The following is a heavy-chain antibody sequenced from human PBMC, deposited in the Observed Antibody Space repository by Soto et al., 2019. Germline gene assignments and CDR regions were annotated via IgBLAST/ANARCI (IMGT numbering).Heavy chain of an antibody. Sequence: EVLLVESGGGVARPGGSLRLSCATSGFTIDDYGMSWVRQVPGKGLEWVSGMYWKGGNTHYADSVKGRFTISRDNAKKSLYLQLDSLRAEDTALYYCVRSGDYRSGSYWYFFDYWGQGTQVTVSS. D-gene: IGHD3-10*01. CDR3: VRSGDYRSGSYWYFFDY. V-gene: IGHV3-20*04. CDR2: MYWKGGNT. J-gene: IGHJ4*02. CDR1: GFTIDDYG.